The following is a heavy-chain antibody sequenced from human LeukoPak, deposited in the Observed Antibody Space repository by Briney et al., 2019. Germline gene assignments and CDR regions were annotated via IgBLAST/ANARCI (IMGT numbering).Heavy chain of an antibody. V-gene: IGHV3-30*03. CDR3: ARHKTGITMIVGYYFDY. J-gene: IGHJ4*02. D-gene: IGHD3-22*01. CDR2: ISYDGSNK. CDR1: GFTFSSYG. Sequence: GGSLRLSCAASGFTFSSYGMHWVRQAPGKGLEWVAVISYDGSNKYYADSVKGRFTISRDNSKNTLYLQMNSLRAEDTAVYYCARHKTGITMIVGYYFDYWGQGTLVTVSS.